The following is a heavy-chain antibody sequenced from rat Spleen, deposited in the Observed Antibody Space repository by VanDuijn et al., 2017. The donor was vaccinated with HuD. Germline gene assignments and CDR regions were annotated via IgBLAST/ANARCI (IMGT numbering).Heavy chain of an antibody. J-gene: IGHJ3*01. D-gene: IGHD2-5*01. CDR3: ATGAILQWFTY. CDR1: GFIFSDYN. CDR2: ISYDGSST. V-gene: IGHV5S10*01. Sequence: EVQLVESGGGLVRPGRSLKLSCEASGFIFSDYNMAWVRQGPTKGLEWVARISYDGSSTYYRDSVKGRFTISRNNAISTLYLQMDSLRSEDTATYYCATGAILQWFTYWGQGTLVTVSS.